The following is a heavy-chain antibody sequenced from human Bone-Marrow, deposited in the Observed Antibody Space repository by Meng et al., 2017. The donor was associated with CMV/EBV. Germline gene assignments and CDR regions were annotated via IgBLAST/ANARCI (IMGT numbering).Heavy chain of an antibody. CDR1: GFTFRGHA. D-gene: IGHD3-16*01. V-gene: IGHV3-23*01. J-gene: IGHJ5*02. CDR2: ISGSGGST. CDR3: AKDLGGSSGFDP. Sequence: SCAASGFTFRGHAMSWVRQAPGKGLEWVSGISGSGGSTYYADSVKGRFTISRDNSKKMLYLQMNSLRAEDTAVYYCAKDLGGSSGFDPWGQGTLVTVSS.